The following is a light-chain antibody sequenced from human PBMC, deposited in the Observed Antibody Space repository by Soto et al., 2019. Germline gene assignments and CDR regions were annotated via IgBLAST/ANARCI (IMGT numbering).Light chain of an antibody. Sequence: EIVLTQSPGTLSLSPGERATISCRASQSVSSSYLAWYQQKPGQAPRLLIYGASSRATGIPDRFSGSGSGPDFTLTISRLEPEDFAVYYCQQYGSSPPYTFGQGTKLEIK. CDR3: QQYGSSPPYT. CDR2: GAS. CDR1: QSVSSSY. V-gene: IGKV3-20*01. J-gene: IGKJ2*01.